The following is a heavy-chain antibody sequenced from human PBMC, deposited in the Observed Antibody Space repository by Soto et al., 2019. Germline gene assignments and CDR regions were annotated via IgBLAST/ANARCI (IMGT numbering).Heavy chain of an antibody. Sequence: SETLSLTCTVSGGSIYRSGYYWGWIRQPPGRGLEWIGNIDYNGVTYSNPSLKSRVTISRDTSKNQFSLKLSSVTAADTAVYYCAKVMVKNWFDPWGQGTLVTVSS. CDR2: IDYNGVT. J-gene: IGHJ5*02. V-gene: IGHV4-39*07. CDR1: GGSIYRSGYY. D-gene: IGHD5-18*01. CDR3: AKVMVKNWFDP.